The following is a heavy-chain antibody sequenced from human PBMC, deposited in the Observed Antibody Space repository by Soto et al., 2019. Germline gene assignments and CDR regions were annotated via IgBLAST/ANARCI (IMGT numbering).Heavy chain of an antibody. CDR2: IYYSGST. V-gene: IGHV4-59*01. J-gene: IGHJ4*02. D-gene: IGHD5-12*01. CDR3: ARAHRDGYNYFDY. Sequence: QVQLQESGPGLVKPSETLSLTCTVSGGSISSYYWSWIRQPPGKGLEWIGYIYYSGSTNYNPSLKSRVTISVDTSKNQFSLKLSSVTAADTAVYYCARAHRDGYNYFDYWGQGTLVTVSS. CDR1: GGSISSYY.